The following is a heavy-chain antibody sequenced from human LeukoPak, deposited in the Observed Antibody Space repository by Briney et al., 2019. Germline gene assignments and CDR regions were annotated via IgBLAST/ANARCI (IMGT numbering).Heavy chain of an antibody. D-gene: IGHD5-18*01. V-gene: IGHV4-4*07. CDR1: GGSISSFY. Sequence: SGTLSLTCTVPGGSISSFYWSWIRQPAGKGLEWIGRIYTSGSTNYNPSLKSRVTISVDTSKNQFSLKLSSVTAADTAVYYCARDSSGYSYGKHFDYWGQGTLVTVSS. CDR2: IYTSGST. J-gene: IGHJ4*02. CDR3: ARDSSGYSYGKHFDY.